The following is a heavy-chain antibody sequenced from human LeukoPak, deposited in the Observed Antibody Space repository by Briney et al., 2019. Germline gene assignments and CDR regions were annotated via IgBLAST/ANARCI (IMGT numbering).Heavy chain of an antibody. J-gene: IGHJ2*01. CDR3: AKNLPRWLQSDWYFDL. V-gene: IGHV3-23*01. CDR2: ISGSGGST. D-gene: IGHD5-24*01. CDR1: GFTFSSYA. Sequence: GGSLRLSCAASGFTFSSYAMSWVRQAPGKGLEWVSAISGSGGSTYYADPVKGRFTISRDNSKNTLYLQMNSLRAEDTAVYYCAKNLPRWLQSDWYFDLWGRGTLVTVSS.